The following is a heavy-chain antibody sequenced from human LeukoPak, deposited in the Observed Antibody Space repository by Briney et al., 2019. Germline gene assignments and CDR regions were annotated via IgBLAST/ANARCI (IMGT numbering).Heavy chain of an antibody. CDR2: IKQDGSEK. D-gene: IGHD1-1*01. J-gene: IGHJ4*02. V-gene: IGHV3-7*01. Sequence: GGSLRLSCAASGFIFSNHWMTWVRQAPGKGLEWVASIKQDGSEKYYVDSVKGRFTISRDNAKNSLYLQMNSLRVEDTAVYYCAREEGYNYGPGCYYFDYWGQGTLVTVSS. CDR3: AREEGYNYGPGCYYFDY. CDR1: GFIFSNHW.